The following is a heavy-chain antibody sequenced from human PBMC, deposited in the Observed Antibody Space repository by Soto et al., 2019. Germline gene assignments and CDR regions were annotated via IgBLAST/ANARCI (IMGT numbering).Heavy chain of an antibody. CDR1: GFTFDDYA. Sequence: SGGGLVQPGRSLRLSCAASGFTFDDYAMNWVRQAPGKGLEWVSSISWNSGNIVYADSVKGRFTISRDNAKNSLYLQMNGLRAEDTAFYYCAKGHTTAVFSYFDLWGRGIVVTVSS. CDR2: ISWNSGNI. D-gene: IGHD1-1*01. V-gene: IGHV3-9*01. J-gene: IGHJ2*01. CDR3: AKGHTTAVFSYFDL.